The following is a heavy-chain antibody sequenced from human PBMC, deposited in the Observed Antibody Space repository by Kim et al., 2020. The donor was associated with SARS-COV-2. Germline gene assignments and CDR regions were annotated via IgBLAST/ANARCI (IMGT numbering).Heavy chain of an antibody. CDR3: ARGGYSTFD. J-gene: IGHJ4*01. V-gene: IGHV3-7*01. CDR1: GFTFNWHC. CDR2: TKCDGSSI. Sequence: GGSLRLSCTASGFTFNWHCMTWVRQAPGKGLEWVAYTKCDGSSINYVDSMKGRFTISRDNAKKSLYLQMNSLRAEDTAVYYCARGGYSTFD. D-gene: IGHD2-21*01.